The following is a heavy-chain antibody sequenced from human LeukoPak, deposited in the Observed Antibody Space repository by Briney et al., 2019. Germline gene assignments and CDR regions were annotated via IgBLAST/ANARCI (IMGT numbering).Heavy chain of an antibody. J-gene: IGHJ4*01. CDR2: IKPDGTTS. CDR1: GIGFSNFW. CDR3: AREADPSLYASSSPDY. V-gene: IGHV3-74*01. D-gene: IGHD6-6*01. Sequence: GGSLTLSCAASGIGFSNFWMHWVRQAPGKGLVRVSRIKPDGTTSVYADSVKGRFTISRDNLKNTLYLQMRSLRAEDTAVYFCAREADPSLYASSSPDYWGQGTPVTVSS.